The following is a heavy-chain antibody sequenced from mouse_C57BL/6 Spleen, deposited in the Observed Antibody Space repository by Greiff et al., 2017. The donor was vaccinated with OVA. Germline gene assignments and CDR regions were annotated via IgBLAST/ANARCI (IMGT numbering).Heavy chain of an antibody. J-gene: IGHJ2*01. V-gene: IGHV6-3*01. CDR2: IRLKSDNYAT. Sequence: EVKLMESGGGLVQPGGSMKLSCVASGFTFSNYWMNWVRQSPEKGLEWVAQIRLKSDNYATHYAESVKGRFTISRDDSKSSVYLQMNNLRAEDTGIYYCTRYYYGSSLFDYWGQGTTLTVSS. D-gene: IGHD1-1*01. CDR1: GFTFSNYW. CDR3: TRYYYGSSLFDY.